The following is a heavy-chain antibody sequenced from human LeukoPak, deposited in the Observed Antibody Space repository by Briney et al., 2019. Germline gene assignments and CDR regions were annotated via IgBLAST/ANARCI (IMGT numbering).Heavy chain of an antibody. CDR1: GYSISSGYY. Sequence: SETLSLTCTVSGYSISSGYYWGWIRQPPGKGLEWIGSIYHSGSTYYNPSLKSRVTISVDKSQNQFSLKVNSLTAADTAVYYCATNGYYCMDVWAKGPRSPSP. J-gene: IGHJ6*03. CDR3: ATNGYYCMDV. V-gene: IGHV4-38-2*02. D-gene: IGHD2-8*01. CDR2: IYHSGST.